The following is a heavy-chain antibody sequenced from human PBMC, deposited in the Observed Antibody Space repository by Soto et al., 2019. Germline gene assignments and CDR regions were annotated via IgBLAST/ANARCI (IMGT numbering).Heavy chain of an antibody. CDR2: IYYSGST. Sequence: PSETLSLTCTVSGGSVSSGSYYWSWIRQPPGKGLEWIGYIYYSGSTNYNPSLKSRVTISVDTSKNQFSLKLSSVTAADTAVYYCARAGTEYYDFWSGYYLWFDPWGQGTLVTVS. V-gene: IGHV4-61*01. CDR3: ARAGTEYYDFWSGYYLWFDP. CDR1: GGSVSSGSYY. J-gene: IGHJ5*02. D-gene: IGHD3-3*01.